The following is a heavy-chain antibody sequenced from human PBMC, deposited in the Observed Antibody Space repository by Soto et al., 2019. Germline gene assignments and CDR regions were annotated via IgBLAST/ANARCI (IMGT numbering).Heavy chain of an antibody. CDR2: IDNSGST. CDR1: GGSISNYF. V-gene: IGHV4-4*07. Sequence: SETLSLTCTVSGGSISNYFCNWIRQPAGKGLEWIGRIDNSGSTNYNPSLKRRITMSADTSRNQFSLKLNSVTAADTAVYYCARGGQDFWSGPFDYWGQAALVTVS. CDR3: ARGGQDFWSGPFDY. J-gene: IGHJ4*02. D-gene: IGHD3-3*01.